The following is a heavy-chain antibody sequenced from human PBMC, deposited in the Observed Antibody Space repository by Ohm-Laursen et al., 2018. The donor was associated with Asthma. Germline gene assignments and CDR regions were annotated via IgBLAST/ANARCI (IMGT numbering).Heavy chain of an antibody. CDR3: ARRDFSGGDPSAAFDI. J-gene: IGHJ3*02. V-gene: IGHV3-30-3*01. D-gene: IGHD2-21*02. Sequence: SSLRLSCAASGFTFSSYAMHWVRQAPGKGLEWVAVGGSYYDGGLKYYADSVNGRFTVSRDDSKNTLYMQMNSLRAEDTAVYYCARRDFSGGDPSAAFDIWGQGTMVTVSS. CDR1: GFTFSSYA. CDR2: GGSYYDGGLK.